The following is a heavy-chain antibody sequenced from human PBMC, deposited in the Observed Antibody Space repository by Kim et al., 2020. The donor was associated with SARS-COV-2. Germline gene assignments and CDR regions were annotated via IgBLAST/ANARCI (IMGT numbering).Heavy chain of an antibody. CDR2: GTNR. D-gene: IGHD5-18*01. CDR3: SKNTAMED. V-gene: IGHV3-33*06. J-gene: IGHJ4*02. Sequence: GTNRDTADSVGGRFTISRDNSKNTVYLEMNSLRAEDTALYYCSKNTAMEDWGQGALVTVSS.